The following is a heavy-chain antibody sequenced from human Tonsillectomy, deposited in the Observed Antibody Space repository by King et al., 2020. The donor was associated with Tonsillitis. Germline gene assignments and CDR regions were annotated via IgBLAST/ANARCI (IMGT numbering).Heavy chain of an antibody. CDR3: ARPIFSGRYQSNWYFDL. V-gene: IGHV4-39*01. CDR2: IYYSGGT. Sequence: QLQESGPGLVKPSETLSLTCTVSVGSISRSSYYWGWIRQPPGKGRGWVGNIYYSGGTYYNPSFKSRVTISADPAQNQFSLKLRSLTAADTAVYYCARPIFSGRYQSNWYFDLWGRGTLVTVSS. CDR1: VGSISRSSYY. D-gene: IGHD1-26*01. J-gene: IGHJ2*01.